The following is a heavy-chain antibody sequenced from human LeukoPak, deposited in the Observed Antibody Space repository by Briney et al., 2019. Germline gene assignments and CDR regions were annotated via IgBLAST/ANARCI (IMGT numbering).Heavy chain of an antibody. CDR2: ISGSGGST. Sequence: PGGSLRLSCAASEFTFSSYAMSWVRQAPGKGLEWVSAISGSGGSTYYADSVKGRFTISRDNSKNTLYLQMNSLGAEDTAVYYCAKLIAAAGGNDAFDIWGQGAMVTVSS. CDR3: AKLIAAAGGNDAFDI. CDR1: EFTFSSYA. V-gene: IGHV3-23*01. J-gene: IGHJ3*02. D-gene: IGHD6-13*01.